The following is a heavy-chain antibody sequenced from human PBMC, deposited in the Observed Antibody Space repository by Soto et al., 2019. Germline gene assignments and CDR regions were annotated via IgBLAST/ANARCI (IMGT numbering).Heavy chain of an antibody. CDR1: GGSISSYY. V-gene: IGHV4-59*01. Sequence: SETLSLTCTVSGGSISSYYWSWIRQPPGKGLEWIGYIYYSGSTNYNPSLKSRVTISVDTSKNQFSLKLSSVTAADTAVYYWARGKDTAAETFDDSGQGNLVTVYS. J-gene: IGHJ4*02. CDR3: ARGKDTAAETFDD. CDR2: IYYSGST. D-gene: IGHD6-13*01.